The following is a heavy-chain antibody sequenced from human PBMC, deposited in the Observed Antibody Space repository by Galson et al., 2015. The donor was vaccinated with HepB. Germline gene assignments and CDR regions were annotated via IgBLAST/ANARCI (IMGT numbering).Heavy chain of an antibody. D-gene: IGHD2-2*01. CDR3: ARVEKIVIYCSSTSGCDGMDV. Sequence: SCKASGGTFSSYAISWVRQAPGQGLEWMGGIIPIFGTADYAQKFQGRVTITADESTSTAYMELSSLRSEDTAVYYCARVEKIVIYCSSTSGCDGMDVWGQGTTVTVSS. V-gene: IGHV1-69*01. CDR1: GGTFSSYA. J-gene: IGHJ6*02. CDR2: IIPIFGTA.